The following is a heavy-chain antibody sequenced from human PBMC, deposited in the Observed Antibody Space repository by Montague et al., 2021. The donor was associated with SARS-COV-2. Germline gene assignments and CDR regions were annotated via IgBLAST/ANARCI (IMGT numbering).Heavy chain of an antibody. CDR1: GGSISSGTYY. J-gene: IGHJ3*02. CDR2: IYTSGST. Sequence: TLSLTCTVSGGSISSGTYYWSWIRQPAGKGLEWIGRIYTSGSTNYNPSLKSRVTISVDTAKNQFSLKLSSVTAADTAVYYCARDRTLRHTMIVVENVFDIWGQGKMVTVSS. V-gene: IGHV4-61*02. CDR3: ARDRTLRHTMIVVENVFDI. D-gene: IGHD3-22*01.